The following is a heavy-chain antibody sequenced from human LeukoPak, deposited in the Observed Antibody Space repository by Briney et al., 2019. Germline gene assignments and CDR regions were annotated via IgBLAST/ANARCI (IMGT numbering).Heavy chain of an antibody. CDR1: GFTFSNFG. D-gene: IGHD6-19*01. Sequence: GRSLRLSCAASGFTFSNFGMHWARQAPGKGLEWVAVIWYDGSNKYYADSVKGRFTTSRDNSKNTLYLLMNSLRAEDTAVYYCARWYSSDGVWWGQGTLVTVSS. J-gene: IGHJ4*02. CDR2: IWYDGSNK. CDR3: ARWYSSDGVW. V-gene: IGHV3-33*01.